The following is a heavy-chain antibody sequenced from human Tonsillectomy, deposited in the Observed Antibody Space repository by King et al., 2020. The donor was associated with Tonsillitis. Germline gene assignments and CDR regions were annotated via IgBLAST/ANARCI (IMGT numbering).Heavy chain of an antibody. CDR3: AREMTTFIDY. J-gene: IGHJ4*02. D-gene: IGHD5-24*01. CDR2: IIPIFDTT. V-gene: IGHV1-69*06. Sequence: VQLVESGAEVRKPGSSVKVSCKASGGSFTNYAINWVRQAPGQGLEWMGGIIPIFDTTNYAQKFQCRVTITADKSTSTAYMELSSLRSEDTAVYYCAREMTTFIDYWGQGTLVTVSS. CDR1: GGSFTNYA.